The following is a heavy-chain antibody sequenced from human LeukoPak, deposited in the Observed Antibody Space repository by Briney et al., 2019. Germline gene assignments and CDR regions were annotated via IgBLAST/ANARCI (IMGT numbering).Heavy chain of an antibody. D-gene: IGHD3-9*01. Sequence: ASVKVSCKASGYTFTGYYMHWVRQAPGQGLEWMGGIIPIFGTANYAQKFQGRVTITADESTSTAYMELSSLRSEDTAVYYCARPGGAYYDILTGYLSFDYWGQGTLVTVSS. CDR1: GYTFTGYY. CDR2: IIPIFGTA. V-gene: IGHV1-69*13. J-gene: IGHJ4*02. CDR3: ARPGGAYYDILTGYLSFDY.